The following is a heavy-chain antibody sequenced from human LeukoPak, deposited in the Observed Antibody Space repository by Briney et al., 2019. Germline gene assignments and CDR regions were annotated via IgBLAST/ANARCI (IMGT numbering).Heavy chain of an antibody. D-gene: IGHD3-22*01. V-gene: IGHV4-38-2*02. CDR3: ARLRRYDSRGYWPDY. CDR2: IYHSGST. J-gene: IGHJ4*02. Sequence: SETLSLTCTVSGYSISSGYYWGWIRQPPGKGLEWIGSIYHSGSTYYNPSLKSRVTISVDTSKNQFSLKLSSVTAADTAVYYCARLRRYDSRGYWPDYWGQGTLITVSS. CDR1: GYSISSGYY.